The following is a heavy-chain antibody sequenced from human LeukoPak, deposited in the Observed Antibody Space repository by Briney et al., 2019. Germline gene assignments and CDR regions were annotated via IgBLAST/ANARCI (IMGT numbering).Heavy chain of an antibody. Sequence: GASVKVSCKASGDTIRGYGFSWVRQAPGQGLEWMGWISVYNGNTDYVQKFQGRVSKTTDTSTSTAYMELRNLRSDDTALYYCATINYDFWSRNMEVWGQGTTVIVSS. V-gene: IGHV1-18*01. D-gene: IGHD3-3*01. J-gene: IGHJ6*02. CDR2: ISVYNGNT. CDR1: GDTIRGYG. CDR3: ATINYDFWSRNMEV.